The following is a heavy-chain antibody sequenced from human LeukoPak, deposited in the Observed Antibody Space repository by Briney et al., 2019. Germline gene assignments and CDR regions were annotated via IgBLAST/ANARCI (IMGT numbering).Heavy chain of an antibody. J-gene: IGHJ6*02. CDR3: ARDWSINYDFWSGFPRPFYYYYGMDV. V-gene: IGHV1-46*01. CDR1: GGTFSSYA. D-gene: IGHD3-3*01. Sequence: AASVKVSCKASGGTFSSYAISWVRQAPGQGLEWMGIINPSGGSTSYAQKFQGRVTMTRDTSTSTVYMELSSLRSEDTAVYYCARDWSINYDFWSGFPRPFYYYYGMDVWGQGTTVTVSS. CDR2: INPSGGST.